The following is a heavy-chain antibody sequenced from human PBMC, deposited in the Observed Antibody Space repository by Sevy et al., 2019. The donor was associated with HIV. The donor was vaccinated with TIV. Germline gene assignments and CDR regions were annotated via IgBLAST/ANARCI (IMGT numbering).Heavy chain of an antibody. J-gene: IGHJ4*02. V-gene: IGHV3-7*03. CDR1: GFTFGGYW. CDR3: VRGSLGGVLARFDY. CDR2: IKQTGSDK. D-gene: IGHD3-16*01. Sequence: GGSLRLSCVVSGFTFGGYWMTWVRQAPGKGLEWVANIKQTGSDKYYVDSVKGRFTISRDNAKNSLYLQMNSLRVDDTAVYYCVRGSLGGVLARFDYWGRGTQVTVSS.